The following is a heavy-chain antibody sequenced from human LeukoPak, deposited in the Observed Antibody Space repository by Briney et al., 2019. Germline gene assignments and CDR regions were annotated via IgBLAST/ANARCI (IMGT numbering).Heavy chain of an antibody. CDR3: ARVWLRHFDY. J-gene: IGHJ4*02. V-gene: IGHV4-34*01. CDR1: GGSFSGYY. D-gene: IGHD5-12*01. Sequence: SETLSLTCAVYGGSFSGYYWSWIRQPPGKGLEWIGEINHSGSTNYNPSFKSRVTISVDTSRNQFSLKLSSVTAADTAVYYCARVWLRHFDYWGQGTLVTVSS. CDR2: INHSGST.